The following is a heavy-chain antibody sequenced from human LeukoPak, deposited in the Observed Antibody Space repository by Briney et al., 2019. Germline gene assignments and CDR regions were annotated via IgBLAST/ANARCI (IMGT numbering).Heavy chain of an antibody. CDR3: ASTRGGYPDDAFDI. Sequence: GSLRLSCAASGFTFSSYAMHWVRPAPGKGLEWVAVISYDGSNKYYADSVKGRFTISRDNSKNTLYLQMNSLRAEDTAVYYCASTRGGYPDDAFDIWGRGTMVTVSS. D-gene: IGHD5-18*01. CDR1: GFTFSSYA. J-gene: IGHJ3*02. V-gene: IGHV3-30*01. CDR2: ISYDGSNK.